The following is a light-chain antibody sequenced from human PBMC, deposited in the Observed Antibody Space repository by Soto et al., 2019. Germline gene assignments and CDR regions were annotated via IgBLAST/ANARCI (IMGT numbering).Light chain of an antibody. CDR3: WQSYGTPPGT. V-gene: IGKV1-39*01. J-gene: IGKJ1*01. Sequence: DTHMTQSPSSLAAFVADRVSLTCRASQGIRRDLGAWQVKPRSAANRLIYATASLRTGVTSGLSSGGAAADVTLTISSRLHEDFSAEYCWQSYGTPPGTFGQGTKVDIK. CDR2: ATA. CDR1: QGIRRD.